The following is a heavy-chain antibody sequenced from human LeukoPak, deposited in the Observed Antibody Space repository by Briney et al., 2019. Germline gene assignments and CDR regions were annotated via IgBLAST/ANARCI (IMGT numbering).Heavy chain of an antibody. CDR1: RFTFSSYK. CDR2: ISSSSSYI. J-gene: IGHJ4*02. CDR3: ARESGSGEFDY. D-gene: IGHD6-19*01. Sequence: GGSLRLSCAASRFTFSSYKVNWVRQAPGKGLEWVSSISSSSSYIYYADSVKGRFTISRDNARNSLYLQMNSLRAEDTAAYYCARESGSGEFDYWGQGTLVTVSS. V-gene: IGHV3-21*01.